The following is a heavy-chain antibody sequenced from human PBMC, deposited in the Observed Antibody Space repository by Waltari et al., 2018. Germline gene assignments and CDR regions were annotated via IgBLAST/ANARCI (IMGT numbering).Heavy chain of an antibody. Sequence: EVQLLESGGGLVQPGGSLRLSCAASGFTFSSYAMSWVRQAPGKGLAWVSAISGRGGSTYYADSVKGRFTISRDNSKNTLYLQMNSLRAEDTAVYYCAKDSVRAYYYDSSGYSDYWGQGTLVTVSS. CDR3: AKDSVRAYYYDSSGYSDY. J-gene: IGHJ4*02. V-gene: IGHV3-23*01. D-gene: IGHD3-22*01. CDR2: ISGRGGST. CDR1: GFTFSSYA.